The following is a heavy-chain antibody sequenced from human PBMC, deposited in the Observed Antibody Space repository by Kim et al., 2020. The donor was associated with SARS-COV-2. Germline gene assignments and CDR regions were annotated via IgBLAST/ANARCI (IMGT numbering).Heavy chain of an antibody. CDR3: TTDPSAQDEGDY. CDR2: IKSKTDGGTT. J-gene: IGHJ4*02. D-gene: IGHD2-15*01. Sequence: GGSLRLSCAASGFTFSNAWMSWVRQAPGKGLEWVGRIKSKTDGGTTDYAAPVKGRFTISRDDSKNTLYLQMNSLKTEDTAVYYCTTDPSAQDEGDYWGQGTLVTVSS. V-gene: IGHV3-15*01. CDR1: GFTFSNAW.